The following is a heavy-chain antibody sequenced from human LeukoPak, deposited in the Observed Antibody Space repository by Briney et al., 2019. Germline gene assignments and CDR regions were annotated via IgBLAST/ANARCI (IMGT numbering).Heavy chain of an antibody. CDR2: IKQDGSEI. Sequence: GGSLRLSCAASGFTFSSYWMNWVRQAPGKGLEWVANIKQDGSEIYYVDSVKGRFTISRDNAKNSLYLQMNSLRAEDTAVYYCARAVAGISEYYFDYWGQGTLVTVSS. CDR3: ARAVAGISEYYFDY. V-gene: IGHV3-7*01. CDR1: GFTFSSYW. J-gene: IGHJ4*02. D-gene: IGHD6-19*01.